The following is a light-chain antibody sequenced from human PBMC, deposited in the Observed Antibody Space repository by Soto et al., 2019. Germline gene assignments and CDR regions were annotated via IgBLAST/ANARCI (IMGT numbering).Light chain of an antibody. Sequence: QSALTQPASVSGSPGQSITISCAGTSSDIGGYNYVSWYQQHPGKAPKVMIYEVSNRPSGVSNRFSGSKSGNTASLTISGLQAEDEADYYCSSYTSSRTLYVFGSGTKV. CDR2: EVS. J-gene: IGLJ1*01. CDR1: SSDIGGYNY. V-gene: IGLV2-14*01. CDR3: SSYTSSRTLYV.